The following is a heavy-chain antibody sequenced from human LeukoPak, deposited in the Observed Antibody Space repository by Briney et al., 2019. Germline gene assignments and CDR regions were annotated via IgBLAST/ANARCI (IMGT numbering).Heavy chain of an antibody. CDR2: ISYDGNNK. Sequence: PGGSLRLSGAASGFTFSNYAMHWVRQAPGKGLEWVAAISYDGNNKYYADSVKGRFTVSRENPKNTLYLQIIRLRTEDTAVYYCTRDRGYGGNSPLGYWGQGTLVTVSS. CDR3: TRDRGYGGNSPLGY. J-gene: IGHJ4*02. D-gene: IGHD4-23*01. CDR1: GFTFSNYA. V-gene: IGHV3-30-3*01.